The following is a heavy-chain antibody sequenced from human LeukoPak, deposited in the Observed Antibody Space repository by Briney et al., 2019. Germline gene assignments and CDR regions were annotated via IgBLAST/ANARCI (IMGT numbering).Heavy chain of an antibody. CDR2: MNPNSGNT. CDR3: ARAKSIPPDYDSSGYSVRGPLGYFDY. D-gene: IGHD3-22*01. J-gene: IGHJ4*02. V-gene: IGHV1-8*03. CDR1: GYTFTSYD. Sequence: ASVKVSCKASGYTFTSYDINWVRQATGQGLEWMVWMNPNSGNTGYAQKFQGRVTITRNTSISTAYMELSSLRSEDTAVYYCARAKSIPPDYDSSGYSVRGPLGYFDYWGQGTLVTVSS.